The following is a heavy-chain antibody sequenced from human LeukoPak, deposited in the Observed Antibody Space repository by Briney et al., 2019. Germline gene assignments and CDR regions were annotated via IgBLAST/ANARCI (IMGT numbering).Heavy chain of an antibody. V-gene: IGHV4-59*08. CDR2: INHSGST. Sequence: SETLSLTCTVSGGSISSYYWSWIRQPPGKGLEWIGEINHSGSTNYNPSLKSRVTISVDTSKNQFSLKLSSVTAADTAVYYCARVGGSSLDCWGQGTLVTVSS. D-gene: IGHD6-13*01. CDR1: GGSISSYY. J-gene: IGHJ4*02. CDR3: ARVGGSSLDC.